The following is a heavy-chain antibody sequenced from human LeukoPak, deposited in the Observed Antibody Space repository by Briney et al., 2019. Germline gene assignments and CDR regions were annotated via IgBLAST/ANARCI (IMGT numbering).Heavy chain of an antibody. Sequence: GRSLRLSCAASGFTFSSYGMHWVRLAPGKGLEWVAVIWYDGSNKYYADSVKGRFTISRDNSKNTLHLQMNSLRAEDTAVYYCARDMGSGSPGPLDYWGQGTLVTVSS. CDR1: GFTFSSYG. J-gene: IGHJ4*02. CDR3: ARDMGSGSPGPLDY. V-gene: IGHV3-33*01. CDR2: IWYDGSNK. D-gene: IGHD1-26*01.